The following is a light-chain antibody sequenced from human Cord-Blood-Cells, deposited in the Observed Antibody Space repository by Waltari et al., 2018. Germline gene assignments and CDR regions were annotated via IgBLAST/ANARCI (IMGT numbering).Light chain of an antibody. CDR2: EVS. CDR3: MQRIQKPPT. V-gene: IGKV2D-29*01. CDR1: QSLLHSDGKTY. J-gene: IGKJ2*01. Sequence: EIVMTQTPLSLSVTPGQPASISCKSRQSLLHSDGKTYWYWYLQKRGQPPQLLIYEVSNRFSGVPDRFRGSGSETDFTLKISRVEAEYIRVYYCMQRIQKPPTFGQGTKLGIK.